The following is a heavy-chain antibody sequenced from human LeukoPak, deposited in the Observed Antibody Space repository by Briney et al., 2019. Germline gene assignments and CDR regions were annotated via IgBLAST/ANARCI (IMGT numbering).Heavy chain of an antibody. Sequence: SETLSLTCTVSGGSISSSSYYWGWIRQPPGKGLEWIGSIYYSGSTYYNPSLKSRVTISVDTSKNQFSLKLSSVTAADTAVYYCARHLEYSSSWYNWFDPWGQGTLVNVSS. V-gene: IGHV4-39*01. D-gene: IGHD6-13*01. CDR1: GGSISSSSYY. CDR2: IYYSGST. CDR3: ARHLEYSSSWYNWFDP. J-gene: IGHJ5*02.